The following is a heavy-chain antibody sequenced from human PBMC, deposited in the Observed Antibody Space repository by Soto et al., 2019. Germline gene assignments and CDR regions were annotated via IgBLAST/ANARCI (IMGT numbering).Heavy chain of an antibody. D-gene: IGHD5-18*01. V-gene: IGHV1-69*13. CDR1: GGTFSSYA. CDR2: IIPIFGTA. Sequence: VASVKVSCKASGGTFSSYAISWVRQAPGQGLEWMGGIIPIFGTANYAQKFQGRVTITADESTSTAYMELSSLRSEDTAVYYCARDHQPSGYSYGYYYYYGMDVWGQGTTVTVSS. J-gene: IGHJ6*02. CDR3: ARDHQPSGYSYGYYYYYGMDV.